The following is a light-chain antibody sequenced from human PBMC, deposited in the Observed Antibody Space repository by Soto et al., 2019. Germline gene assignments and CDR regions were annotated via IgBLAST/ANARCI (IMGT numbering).Light chain of an antibody. Sequence: EIVMTQSPATLSVSPGERVALSCRASQSVRSNFAWYQQKPGQAPRILIYDASTRATGIPARFSGSGSGTDVTLTISGLQSEVFGVYYCQQYNSWPYTFGQGTKLEIK. V-gene: IGKV3-15*01. CDR1: QSVRSN. CDR2: DAS. J-gene: IGKJ2*01. CDR3: QQYNSWPYT.